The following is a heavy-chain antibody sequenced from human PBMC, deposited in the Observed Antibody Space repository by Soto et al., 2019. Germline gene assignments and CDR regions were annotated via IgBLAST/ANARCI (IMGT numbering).Heavy chain of an antibody. CDR3: AKLSSGWFGPFDY. J-gene: IGHJ4*02. CDR1: GFTA. V-gene: IGHV3-23*01. CDR2: SSGSGGST. D-gene: IGHD6-19*01. Sequence: EVQLLESGGGLVQPGGSLRLSCAASGFTAMSWVRQAPGKGLEWVSVSSGSGGSTYYADSVKGRFTMSRDNSKNTLYLQMNSLRAEDTAVYYCAKLSSGWFGPFDYWGQGTLVTVSS.